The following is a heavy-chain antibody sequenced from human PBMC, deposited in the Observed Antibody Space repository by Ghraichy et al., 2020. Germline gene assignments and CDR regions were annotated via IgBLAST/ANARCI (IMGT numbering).Heavy chain of an antibody. V-gene: IGHV3-73*01. CDR3: TRPEYSSSRFEDY. Sequence: GGSLRLSCAASGFTFSGSAMHWVRQASGKGLEWVGRIRSKANSYATAYAASVKGRFTISRDDSKNTAYLQMNSLKTEDTAVYYCTRPEYSSSRFEDYWGQGTLVTVSS. D-gene: IGHD6-6*01. J-gene: IGHJ4*02. CDR1: GFTFSGSA. CDR2: IRSKANSYAT.